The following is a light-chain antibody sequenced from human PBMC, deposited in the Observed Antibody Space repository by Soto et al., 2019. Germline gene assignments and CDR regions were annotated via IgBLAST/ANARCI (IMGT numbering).Light chain of an antibody. V-gene: IGKV3-11*01. Sequence: EIVLTQSPATLSLSPGARATLSCRASQSVSSYLAWYQQKPGQAPRLLIYDASNRATGIPARFSGSGSGTEFNLTISSLQSEDCGVYYCQQYNNWPRATFGGGTKVDI. J-gene: IGKJ4*02. CDR2: DAS. CDR1: QSVSSY. CDR3: QQYNNWPRAT.